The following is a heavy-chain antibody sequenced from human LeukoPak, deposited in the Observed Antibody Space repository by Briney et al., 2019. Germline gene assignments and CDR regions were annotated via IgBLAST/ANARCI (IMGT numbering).Heavy chain of an antibody. Sequence: SETLSLTCTVSGGSISSGSDYWSWIRQPAGKGLEWIARIYTTGTTDYNPSLKSRVTISVDTSKNQFSLKLSSVTAADTAVYYCARGVPRGAEDYWGQGTLVTVSS. CDR2: IYTTGTT. CDR1: GGSISSGSDY. J-gene: IGHJ4*02. D-gene: IGHD3-16*01. V-gene: IGHV4-61*02. CDR3: ARGVPRGAEDY.